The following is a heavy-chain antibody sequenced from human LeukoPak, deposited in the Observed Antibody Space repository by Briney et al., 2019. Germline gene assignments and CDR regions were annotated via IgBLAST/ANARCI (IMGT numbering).Heavy chain of an antibody. Sequence: PGGSLRLTCAASGFTFDDYAMHWVRQAPGKGLEWISLSSWDGGSTYYADSVKGRFTISRVNSKNSLYLQMNSLRAEDTALYYCAKGILESDYYYYYMDVWGKGTTVTVSS. V-gene: IGHV3-43D*04. CDR1: GFTFDDYA. J-gene: IGHJ6*03. CDR2: SSWDGGST. D-gene: IGHD3-3*01. CDR3: AKGILESDYYYYYMDV.